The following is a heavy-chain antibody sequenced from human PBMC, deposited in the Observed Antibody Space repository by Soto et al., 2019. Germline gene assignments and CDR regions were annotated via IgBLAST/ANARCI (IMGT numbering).Heavy chain of an antibody. CDR2: ISSSSSSI. CDR1: GFTFNTYS. CDR3: ARDSPSYCSTTSCSSGDSYYYYYMDV. D-gene: IGHD2-2*01. J-gene: IGHJ6*03. V-gene: IGHV3-48*01. Sequence: GGSLRLSCAASGFTFNTYSMNWVRQAPGKGLEWVSYISSSSSSIYYADSVKGRFTISRDNAKNSLYLQMNSLRADDTAVYYCARDSPSYCSTTSCSSGDSYYYYYMDVWGKGTTVTVS.